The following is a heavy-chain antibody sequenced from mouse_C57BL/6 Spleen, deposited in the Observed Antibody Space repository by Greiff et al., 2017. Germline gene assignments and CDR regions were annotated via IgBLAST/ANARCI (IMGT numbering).Heavy chain of an antibody. CDR1: GYTFTDYY. D-gene: IGHD1-1*01. CDR3: ARGGIYYGSSYRGYAMDY. Sequence: EVQLQQSGPVLVKPGASVKMSCKASGYTFTDYYMNWVKQSHGKSLEWIGVINPYNGGTSYNQKFKGKATLTVDKSSRTAYMKLNSLTSEDSAGYYCARGGIYYGSSYRGYAMDYWGQGTSVTVSS. J-gene: IGHJ4*01. V-gene: IGHV1-19*01. CDR2: INPYNGGT.